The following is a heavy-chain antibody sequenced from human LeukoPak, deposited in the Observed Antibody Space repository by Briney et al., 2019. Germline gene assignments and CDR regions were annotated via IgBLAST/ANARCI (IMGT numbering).Heavy chain of an antibody. Sequence: GGSLRLSCAASGFTFSSYGMHWVRQAPGKGLEWVAVIWYDGSNKYYADSVKGRFTISRDNSKNTLYLQTNSLRAEDTAVYYCARGRRDYYGSGSYLSHFDYWGQGTLVTVSS. V-gene: IGHV3-33*01. J-gene: IGHJ4*02. CDR2: IWYDGSNK. CDR3: ARGRRDYYGSGSYLSHFDY. D-gene: IGHD3-10*01. CDR1: GFTFSSYG.